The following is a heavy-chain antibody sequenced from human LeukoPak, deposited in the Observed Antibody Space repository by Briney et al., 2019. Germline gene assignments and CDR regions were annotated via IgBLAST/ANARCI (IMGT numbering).Heavy chain of an antibody. D-gene: IGHD6-13*01. J-gene: IGHJ6*03. Sequence: GSLRLSCAASGFTFISYWMSWVRQAPGKGLEWVANIKQDGSEKYYVDSVKGRFTISRDNAKNSLYLQMNSLRAEDTAVYYCARDPGTASSSWYWEYYYYMDVWGKGTTVTVSS. CDR1: GFTFISYW. CDR3: ARDPGTASSSWYWEYYYYMDV. V-gene: IGHV3-7*01. CDR2: IKQDGSEK.